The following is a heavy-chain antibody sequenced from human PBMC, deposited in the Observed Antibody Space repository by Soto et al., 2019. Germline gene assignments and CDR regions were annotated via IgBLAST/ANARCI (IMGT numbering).Heavy chain of an antibody. Sequence: QVQLQQWGAGLLKPSETLSLTCAVYGGSFSGYYWTWIRQPPGTGLEWIGEINHSGSTNSNPSLTSRVTIQVDTSKNQFSLKLTSVTAADTAVYYCARDKITGLFDYWGQGTLVTVSS. CDR1: GGSFSGYY. J-gene: IGHJ4*02. CDR3: ARDKITGLFDY. V-gene: IGHV4-34*01. D-gene: IGHD2-8*02. CDR2: INHSGST.